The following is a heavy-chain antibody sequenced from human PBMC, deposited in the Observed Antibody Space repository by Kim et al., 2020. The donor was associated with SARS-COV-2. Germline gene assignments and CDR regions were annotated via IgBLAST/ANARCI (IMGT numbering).Heavy chain of an antibody. Sequence: SETLSLTCTVSGGSISSSSYYWGWIRQPPGKGLEWIGSIYYSGSTYYNPSLKSRVTISVDTSKNQFSLKLSSVTAADTAVYYCARRLRRELYYFDYWGQGTLVTVSS. V-gene: IGHV4-39*07. J-gene: IGHJ4*02. CDR2: IYYSGST. D-gene: IGHD1-26*01. CDR3: ARRLRRELYYFDY. CDR1: GGSISSSSYY.